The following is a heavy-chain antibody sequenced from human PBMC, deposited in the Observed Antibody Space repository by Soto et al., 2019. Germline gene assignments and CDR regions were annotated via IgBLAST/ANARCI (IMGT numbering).Heavy chain of an antibody. CDR3: ARGLFHRTGKYPVEYCSGGSCYFHPPSIRKNINWFDP. D-gene: IGHD2-15*01. CDR1: GGSFSGYY. V-gene: IGHV4-34*01. J-gene: IGHJ5*02. CDR2: INHSGST. Sequence: SETLSLTCAVYGGSFSGYYWSWIRQPPGKGLEWIGEINHSGSTNYNPSLKSRVTISVDTSKNQFSLKLSSVTAADTAVYYCARGLFHRTGKYPVEYCSGGSCYFHPPSIRKNINWFDPWGQGTLVTVSS.